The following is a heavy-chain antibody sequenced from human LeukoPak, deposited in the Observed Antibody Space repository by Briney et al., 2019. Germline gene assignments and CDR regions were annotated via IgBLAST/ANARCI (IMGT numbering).Heavy chain of an antibody. J-gene: IGHJ4*02. Sequence: GSLRLSCAASGSTFSSYWMSWVRQAPGKGLEWVANIKQDGSEKYYVDSVKGRFTISRDNAKNSLYLQMNSLRAEDTAVYYCARAGRYFDWLLPFDYWGQGTLVTVSS. CDR3: ARAGRYFDWLLPFDY. D-gene: IGHD3-9*01. CDR1: GSTFSSYW. V-gene: IGHV3-7*01. CDR2: IKQDGSEK.